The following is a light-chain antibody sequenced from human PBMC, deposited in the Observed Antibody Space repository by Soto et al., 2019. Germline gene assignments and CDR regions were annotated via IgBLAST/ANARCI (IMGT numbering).Light chain of an antibody. Sequence: EIVLAQSPGPLSLSSGGRAPPSCRASQRVNSRLAWYQHKPGQAPRLLIYGASKRATGFPARFSGSGSGTDFTLTISSLQSEDFAVYYCQQYNNWPWTFGQGTKVDIK. CDR1: QRVNSR. CDR2: GAS. CDR3: QQYNNWPWT. V-gene: IGKV3-15*01. J-gene: IGKJ1*01.